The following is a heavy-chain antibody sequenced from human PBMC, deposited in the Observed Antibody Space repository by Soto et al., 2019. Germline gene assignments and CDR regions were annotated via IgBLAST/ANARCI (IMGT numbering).Heavy chain of an antibody. CDR3: ARGNSTDCSNGVCSFFYNHDMDV. CDR2: INPKSGGT. V-gene: IGHV1-2*04. Sequence: WASVKVSCKASRYSFTDYHIHWVRQAPGQGXEWLGRINPKSGGTSTAQKFQGWVTMTTDTSISTASMELTRLTSDDTAIYYCARGNSTDCSNGVCSFFYNHDMDVWGQGTTVTVSS. CDR1: RYSFTDYH. D-gene: IGHD2-8*01. J-gene: IGHJ6*02.